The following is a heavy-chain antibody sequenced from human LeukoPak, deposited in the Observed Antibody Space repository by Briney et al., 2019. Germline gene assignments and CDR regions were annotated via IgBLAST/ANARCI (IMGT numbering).Heavy chain of an antibody. Sequence: PSETLSLTCTVSGGSISSGDYYWSWIRQPPGKGLEWIGYIYYSGSTYYNPSLKSRVTISVDTSKNQFSLKLSSVTAADTAVYYCARGSEWLPPWDYWGQGTLVTVSS. CDR1: GGSISSGDYY. D-gene: IGHD3-3*01. V-gene: IGHV4-30-4*01. J-gene: IGHJ4*02. CDR2: IYYSGST. CDR3: ARGSEWLPPWDY.